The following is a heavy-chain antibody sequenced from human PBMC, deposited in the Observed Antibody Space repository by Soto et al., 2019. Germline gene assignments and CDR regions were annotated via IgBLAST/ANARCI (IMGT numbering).Heavy chain of an antibody. CDR3: ARGDRGGSGSPASYYYSGSDV. CDR1: GFTLSSYA. Sequence: DVQLLESGGHLVQPGGSLRLSCSASGFTLSSYAMSWVRQAPGKGLEWVSSISAGGDMTYNSDSVKGRFTISRDNSNNALFLQMHNLRIEDTGLYYCARGDRGGSGSPASYYYSGSDVWSQGATVTVS. CDR2: ISAGGDMT. D-gene: IGHD3-10*01. J-gene: IGHJ6*02. V-gene: IGHV3-23*01.